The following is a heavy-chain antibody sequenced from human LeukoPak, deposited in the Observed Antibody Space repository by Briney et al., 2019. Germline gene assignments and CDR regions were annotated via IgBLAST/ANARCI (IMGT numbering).Heavy chain of an antibody. CDR1: GYTFTSYG. V-gene: IGHV1-18*01. CDR2: SSAYNGNT. Sequence: ASVKVSCKASGYTFTSYGISWVRQAPGQGLEWMGWSSAYNGNTNYAQKLQGRVTMTTDTSTSTAYMELRSLRSDDTAVYYCARVLGVDCGGDCYLDYWGQGTLVTVSS. D-gene: IGHD2-21*02. J-gene: IGHJ4*02. CDR3: ARVLGVDCGGDCYLDY.